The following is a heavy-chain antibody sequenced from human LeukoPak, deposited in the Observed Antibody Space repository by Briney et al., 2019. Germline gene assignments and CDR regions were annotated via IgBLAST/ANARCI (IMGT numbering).Heavy chain of an antibody. D-gene: IGHD1-7*01. CDR3: ATYRLYNWNYLFDY. Sequence: ASVKVSCKVSGYTLTELSMHWVRQAPGKGLEWMGGFDPEDGETIYAQKFQGRVTMTEDTSTDTAYMELSSVRSEDTAVYYCATYRLYNWNYLFDYWGQGTLVTVSS. CDR2: FDPEDGET. J-gene: IGHJ4*02. V-gene: IGHV1-24*01. CDR1: GYTLTELS.